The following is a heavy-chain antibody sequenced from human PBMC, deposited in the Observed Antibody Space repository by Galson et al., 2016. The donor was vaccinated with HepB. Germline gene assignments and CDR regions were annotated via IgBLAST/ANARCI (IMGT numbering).Heavy chain of an antibody. Sequence: SETLSLTCTVSAGSISLYYWSWIRQPPGKGLEWIGYIYYSGSTNYNPSLKSRVTISVDTSKNQFSLKLSSVTAADTAVYYCARGSGYSGYDRAFDIWGQGTMVTVSS. V-gene: IGHV4-59*01. CDR2: IYYSGST. CDR3: ARGSGYSGYDRAFDI. D-gene: IGHD5-12*01. CDR1: AGSISLYY. J-gene: IGHJ3*02.